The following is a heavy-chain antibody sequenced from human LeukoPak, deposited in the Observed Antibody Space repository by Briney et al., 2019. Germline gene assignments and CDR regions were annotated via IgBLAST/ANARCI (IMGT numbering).Heavy chain of an antibody. CDR1: GFTFSSYG. Sequence: GGSLRLSCAASGFTFSSYGMRWVRQAPGKGLEWVAFIRYDGSNKYYADSVKGRFTISRDNSKNTLYLQMNSLRAEDTAVYYCAKVRDFWSGYYPDYWGQGTLVTVSS. D-gene: IGHD3-3*01. J-gene: IGHJ4*02. CDR2: IRYDGSNK. V-gene: IGHV3-30*02. CDR3: AKVRDFWSGYYPDY.